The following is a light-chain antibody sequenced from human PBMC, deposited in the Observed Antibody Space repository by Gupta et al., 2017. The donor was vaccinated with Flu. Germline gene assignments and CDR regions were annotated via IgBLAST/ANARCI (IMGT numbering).Light chain of an antibody. J-gene: IGKJ1*01. CDR1: QSLLHTYGTNS. Sequence: DIVMTQSPLSLRVTPGAPASISCRSSQSLLHTYGTNSWDWYWQKPGQSPPLLIYLGSNRASGVPDRFSCSGSGTDITLESRRVEAEDVGVDYCMRARQAPRAFGQRTRVEIK. CDR3: MRARQAPRA. CDR2: LGS. V-gene: IGKV2-28*01.